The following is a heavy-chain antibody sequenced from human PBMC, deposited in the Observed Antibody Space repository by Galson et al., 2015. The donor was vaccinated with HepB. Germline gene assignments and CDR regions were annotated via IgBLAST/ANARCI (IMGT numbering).Heavy chain of an antibody. CDR1: GYSFTSYW. D-gene: IGHD6-19*01. CDR3: ARLRSHRIAVAGTGGLDY. Sequence: QSGAEVTKPGESLRISCKGSGYSFTSYWISWVRQMPGKGLEWMGRIDPSDSYTNYSPSFQGHVTISADKSISTAYLQWSSLKASDTAMYYCARLRSHRIAVAGTGGLDYWGQGTLVTVSS. J-gene: IGHJ4*02. CDR2: IDPSDSYT. V-gene: IGHV5-10-1*01.